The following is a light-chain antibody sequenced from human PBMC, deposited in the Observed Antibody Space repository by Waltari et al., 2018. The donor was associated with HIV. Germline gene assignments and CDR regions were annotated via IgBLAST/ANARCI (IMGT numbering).Light chain of an antibody. V-gene: IGLV1-40*01. CDR1: SSNIGAPYA. CDR2: GST. CDR3: QSYDNSLGVV. Sequence: QSVLTQPPSVSGAPGQRVTISCTGGSSNIGAPYALPWYQQFPGTAPKLLIYGSTNRPSGVPDRFSGSKSGTSASLAITGLQAEDEADYYCQSYDNSLGVVFGGGTKLTVL. J-gene: IGLJ2*01.